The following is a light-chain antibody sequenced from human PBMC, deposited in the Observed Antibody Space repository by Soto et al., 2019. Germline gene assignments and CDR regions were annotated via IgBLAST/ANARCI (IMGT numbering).Light chain of an antibody. CDR1: QSVLYNSNNKNH. V-gene: IGKV4-1*01. CDR2: GAS. CDR3: HQYYTTVGS. Sequence: DFVMTQAPDSLAVSLGERATINCKSSQSVLYNSNNKNHLGWFQQKPGHPPKLLIYGASFRPSGVPDRFSGSGSGTDFTLTISSLQAEDVAVYYCHQYYTTVGSFGPGTKVDIK. J-gene: IGKJ3*01.